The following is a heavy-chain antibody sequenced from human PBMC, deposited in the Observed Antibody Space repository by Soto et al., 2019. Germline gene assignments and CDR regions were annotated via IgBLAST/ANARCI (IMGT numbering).Heavy chain of an antibody. D-gene: IGHD6-6*01. V-gene: IGHV4-31*03. CDR3: ARDLKVLAARPNYYYGMDV. CDR1: GGSISSGGYY. CDR2: IYYSGST. Sequence: SETLSLTCTVSGGSISSGGYYWSWIRQHPGKGLEWIGYIYYSGSTYYNPSLKSRVTISVDTSKNQFSLELSSVTAADTAVYYCARDLKVLAARPNYYYGMDVWGQGTTVTVSS. J-gene: IGHJ6*02.